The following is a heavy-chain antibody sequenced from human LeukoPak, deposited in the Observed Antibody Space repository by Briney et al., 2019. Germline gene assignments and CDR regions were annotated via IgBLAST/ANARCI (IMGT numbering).Heavy chain of an antibody. CDR2: IYTSGST. Sequence: SSETLSLTCTVSGGSISSYYWSWIRQPAGKGLEWIGRIYTSGSTNYNPSLKSRVTMSVDTSKNQFSLKLSSVTAADTAVYYCARETCYYDSSGYANAFDIWGQGTMVTVSS. CDR3: ARETCYYDSSGYANAFDI. J-gene: IGHJ3*02. D-gene: IGHD3-22*01. CDR1: GGSISSYY. V-gene: IGHV4-4*07.